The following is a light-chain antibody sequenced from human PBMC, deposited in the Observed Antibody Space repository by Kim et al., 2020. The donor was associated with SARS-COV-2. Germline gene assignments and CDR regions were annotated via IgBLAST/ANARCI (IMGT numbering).Light chain of an antibody. J-gene: IGLJ3*02. CDR2: RNN. V-gene: IGLV1-47*01. CDR1: SSNTGSNY. CDR3: AAWDGSLSGWV. Sequence: GRRVSFSCSGSSSNTGSNYVYWYQQLPGTAPKRLIYRNNQRPSGVPDRFSGSKSGTSASLAISGLRSEDEADYYCAAWDGSLSGWVFGGGTQLTVL.